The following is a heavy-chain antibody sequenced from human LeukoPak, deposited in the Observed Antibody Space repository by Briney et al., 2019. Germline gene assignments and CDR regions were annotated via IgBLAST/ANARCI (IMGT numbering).Heavy chain of an antibody. D-gene: IGHD4-17*01. J-gene: IGHJ5*02. Sequence: SDPLSLPCALWGRPLYGYYWQGTPHPPGEAVEWSGEINHRRTTNYNPSLKSRVTISVDMSKKQFSLKVSSVTAADTAVFYCARRLGDYEPFDDWGEGTLVTVSS. V-gene: IGHV4-34*01. CDR3: ARRLGDYEPFDD. CDR2: INHRRTT. CDR1: GRPLYGYY.